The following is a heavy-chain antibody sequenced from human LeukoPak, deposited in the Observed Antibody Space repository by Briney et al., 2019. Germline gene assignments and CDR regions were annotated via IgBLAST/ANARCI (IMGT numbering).Heavy chain of an antibody. CDR3: ARVFTIFGVVHDADAFDI. Sequence: PSETLSLTCTVSGGSISSGSYYWSWIRQPAGKGLEWIGRIYTSGSTNYNPSLKSRVTISVDTSKNQFSLKLSSVTAADTAVYYCARVFTIFGVVHDADAFDIWGQGTMVTVSS. CDR2: IYTSGST. CDR1: GGSISSGSYY. V-gene: IGHV4-61*02. D-gene: IGHD3-3*01. J-gene: IGHJ3*02.